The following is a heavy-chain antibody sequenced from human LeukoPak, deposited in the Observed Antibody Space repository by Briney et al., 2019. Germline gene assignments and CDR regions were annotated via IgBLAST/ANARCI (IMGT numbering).Heavy chain of an antibody. J-gene: IGHJ4*02. D-gene: IGHD2-15*01. CDR2: ISSDASNQ. V-gene: IGHV3-30*18. CDR1: GFSFSTYG. CDR3: AKDGCSGGSCQADY. Sequence: GGSLRLSCVASGFSFSTYGMHWVRQAPGKGLEWVAVISSDASNQYYTDFVKGRFAISRDNSRNTLYLQMNSLRYEDTAVYYCAKDGCSGGSCQADYWGQGTLVTVSS.